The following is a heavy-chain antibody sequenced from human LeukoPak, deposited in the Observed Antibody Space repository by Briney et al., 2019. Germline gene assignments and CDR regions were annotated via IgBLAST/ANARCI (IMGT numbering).Heavy chain of an antibody. CDR1: GGSFSGYY. CDR3: ARFRANGGLKYYFDY. CDR2: INHSGST. D-gene: IGHD7-27*01. Sequence: SETLSLACAVYGGSFSGYYWSWIRQPPGKGLEWIGEINHSGSTNYNPSLKSRVTISVDTSKNQFSLKLSSVTAADTAVYYCARFRANGGLKYYFDYWGQGTLVTVSS. V-gene: IGHV4-34*01. J-gene: IGHJ4*02.